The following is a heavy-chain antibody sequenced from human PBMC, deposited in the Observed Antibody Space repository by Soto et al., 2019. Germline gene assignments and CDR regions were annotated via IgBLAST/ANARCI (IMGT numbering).Heavy chain of an antibody. CDR3: AKSVPSLWAVAGYFDY. V-gene: IGHV3-23*01. D-gene: IGHD6-19*01. CDR1: GFTFSSYA. Sequence: EVQLLESGGGLVQPGGSLRLSCAASGFTFSSYAMSWVRQAPGKGLEWVSAISGSGGSTYYADAVKGRFTISRDNSKNTLYLQMNSLRAEDTAVYYCAKSVPSLWAVAGYFDYWGQGTLVTVSS. J-gene: IGHJ4*02. CDR2: ISGSGGST.